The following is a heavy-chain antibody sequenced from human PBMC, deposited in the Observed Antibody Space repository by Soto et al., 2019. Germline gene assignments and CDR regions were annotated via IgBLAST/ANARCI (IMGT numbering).Heavy chain of an antibody. V-gene: IGHV1-3*01. Sequence: ASVKVSFKASGYTFTSYAMHWVRQAPGQRLEWMGWINAGNGNTKYSQKFQGRVTITRXXXXXXAXMXLXXXXSEXTAVYYCARDLSDSGYDFFDYWGQGTLVTVSS. CDR3: ARDLSDSGYDFFDY. D-gene: IGHD5-12*01. J-gene: IGHJ4*02. CDR2: INAGNGNT. CDR1: GYTFTSYA.